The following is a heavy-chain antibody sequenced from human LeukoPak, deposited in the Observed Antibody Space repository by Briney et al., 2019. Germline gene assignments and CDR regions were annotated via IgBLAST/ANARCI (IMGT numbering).Heavy chain of an antibody. Sequence: GESLKISCKGSGYSFASYWIGWVRQMPGKGLEWMGVVCPGDSDTRYSPSFQGQVTISADKSISTAYLQWSSLKASDTAMYYCARDPNYYDNSGHYWWPFDYWGQGTLVTVSS. CDR3: ARDPNYYDNSGHYWWPFDY. V-gene: IGHV5-51*01. J-gene: IGHJ4*02. CDR2: VCPGDSDT. D-gene: IGHD3-22*01. CDR1: GYSFASYW.